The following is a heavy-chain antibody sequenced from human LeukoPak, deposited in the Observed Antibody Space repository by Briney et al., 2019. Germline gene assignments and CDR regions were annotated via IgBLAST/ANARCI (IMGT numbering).Heavy chain of an antibody. Sequence: GGSLRLSCAASGFTFNNYIMNWVRQAPGKGLEWVSSISSSSSYIYYADSVKGRFTISRDNAKNSLYLQMNSLRAEDAAVYYCARVPGEMATHYYYYYMDVWGKGTTVTVSS. CDR1: GFTFNNYI. D-gene: IGHD5-24*01. CDR2: ISSSSSYI. V-gene: IGHV3-21*01. J-gene: IGHJ6*03. CDR3: ARVPGEMATHYYYYYMDV.